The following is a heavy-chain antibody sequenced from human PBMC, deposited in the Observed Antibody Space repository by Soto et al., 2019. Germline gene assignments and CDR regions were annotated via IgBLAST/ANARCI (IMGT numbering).Heavy chain of an antibody. J-gene: IGHJ4*02. CDR2: IYYSGST. V-gene: IGHV4-30-4*01. Sequence: QVQLQESGPGLVKPSQTLSLTCTVSGGSISSGDYYWSWMRQPPGKGLERIGYIYYSGSTYYNPSLKSRVTISVDTSKNQFSLKLSSVTAADTAVYYCARAIRRYYDSSDVVGYWGQGTLVTVSS. D-gene: IGHD3-22*01. CDR3: ARAIRRYYDSSDVVGY. CDR1: GGSISSGDYY.